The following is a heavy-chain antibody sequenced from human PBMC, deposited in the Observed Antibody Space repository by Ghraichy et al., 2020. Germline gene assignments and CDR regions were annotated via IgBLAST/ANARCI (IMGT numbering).Heavy chain of an antibody. J-gene: IGHJ6*02. CDR3: ARDFASSEIHSVYYGMDV. CDR2: IWSDGSKK. D-gene: IGHD5-18*01. CDR1: GFTFSSYG. V-gene: IGHV3-33*08. Sequence: GGSLRLSCAVSGFTFSSYGMHWVRQAPGKGLEWVAVIWSDGSKKHYADSVKGRFTISRDNSKKPLYLEMNSLTAEDTAVYYCARDFASSEIHSVYYGMDVWGQGTTVIVSS.